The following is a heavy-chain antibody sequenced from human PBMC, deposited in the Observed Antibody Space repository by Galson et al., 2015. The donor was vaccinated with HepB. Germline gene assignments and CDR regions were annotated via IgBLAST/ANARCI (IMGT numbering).Heavy chain of an antibody. V-gene: IGHV4-59*08. CDR1: GGSISGYY. CDR3: ARQAGIWGRGYYLDS. Sequence: LSLTCTVSGGSISGYYWSWIRQPPGKGLEWIGFIYDSGSTNYNPSLKSRVTISVDTSKNQFSLKLISVTAADTAVYFCARQAGIWGRGYYLDSWGQGTLVTVSP. D-gene: IGHD7-27*01. J-gene: IGHJ4*02. CDR2: IYDSGST.